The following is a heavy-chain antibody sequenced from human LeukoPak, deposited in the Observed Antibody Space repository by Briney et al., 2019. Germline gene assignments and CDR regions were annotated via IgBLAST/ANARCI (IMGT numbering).Heavy chain of an antibody. CDR1: GFTFSGSA. V-gene: IGHV3-73*01. Sequence: RPGGSLRLSCAASGFTFSGSAMHWVRQASGKGPEWVGRIRSKANSYATAYAASVKGRFTISRDDSKNTAYLQMNSLKTEDTAVYYCTGATRGIDYWGQGTLVTVSS. CDR3: TGATRGIDY. J-gene: IGHJ4*02. D-gene: IGHD2-2*01. CDR2: IRSKANSYAT.